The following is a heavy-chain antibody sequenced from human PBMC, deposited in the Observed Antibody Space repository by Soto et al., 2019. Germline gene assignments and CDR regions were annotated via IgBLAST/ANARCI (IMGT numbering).Heavy chain of an antibody. J-gene: IGHJ5*02. CDR2: IRSKTDDGTT. V-gene: IGHV3-15*01. CDR1: GFTFSNAW. Sequence: GSLRLSCAASGFTFSNAWMSWVRQAPGKGLEWVGRIRSKTDDGTTDYAAPVKGRFTISRDDSKDTLYLQMNSLKTEDTAVYYCKWDLEASDPWGQGTPVTVSS. D-gene: IGHD1-26*01. CDR3: KWDLEASDP.